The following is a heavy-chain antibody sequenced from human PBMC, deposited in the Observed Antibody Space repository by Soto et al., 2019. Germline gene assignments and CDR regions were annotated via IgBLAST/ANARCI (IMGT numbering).Heavy chain of an antibody. V-gene: IGHV1-69*02. Sequence: QVQLVQSGAEVKKPGSSVKVSCKASGGTFSSSTISWVRQAPGQGLEWMGRIIPILGIANYEQKFKGRVTITADKSTSTAYMELSSLRAEDTAVYYCAMEYCSSTSCYRDYWGQGTLVTVSS. CDR1: GGTFSSST. CDR3: AMEYCSSTSCYRDY. D-gene: IGHD2-2*02. CDR2: IIPILGIA. J-gene: IGHJ4*02.